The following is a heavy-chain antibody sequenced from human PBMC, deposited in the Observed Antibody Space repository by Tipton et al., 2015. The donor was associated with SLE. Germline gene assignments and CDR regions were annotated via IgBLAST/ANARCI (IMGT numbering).Heavy chain of an antibody. V-gene: IGHV4-59*06. CDR1: GGSISSHY. CDR2: IYYSGST. D-gene: IGHD2-15*01. CDR3: ARENLVGFDY. J-gene: IGHJ4*02. Sequence: TLSLTCTVSGGSISSHYWSWIRQPAGKGLEWIGYIYYSGSTYYNPSLKSRVTISVDTSKNQFSLKLSSVTAADTAVYYCARENLVGFDYWGQGTLVTVSS.